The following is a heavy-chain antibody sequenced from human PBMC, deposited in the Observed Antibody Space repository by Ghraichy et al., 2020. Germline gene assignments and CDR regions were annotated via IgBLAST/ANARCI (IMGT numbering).Heavy chain of an antibody. V-gene: IGHV4-39*01. Sequence: SETLSLTCTVSGGSISSSSYYWGWIRQPPGKGLEWIGSIYYSGSTYYNPSLKSRVTISVDTSKNQFSLKLSSVTAADTAVYYCARQGTGELLLDYWGQGTLVTVSS. J-gene: IGHJ4*02. CDR2: IYYSGST. CDR1: GGSISSSSYY. CDR3: ARQGTGELLLDY. D-gene: IGHD3-10*01.